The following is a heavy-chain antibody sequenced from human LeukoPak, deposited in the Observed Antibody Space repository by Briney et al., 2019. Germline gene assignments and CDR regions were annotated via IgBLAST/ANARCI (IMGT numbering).Heavy chain of an antibody. CDR2: ISGSGGST. CDR3: AKEVYSSSWYGIDY. CDR1: GFSFSSYA. V-gene: IGHV3-23*01. Sequence: PGGSLRLSCAASGFSFSSYAMSWVRQAPGKGLEWVSAISGSGGSTYYADSVKGRFTISRDNSKNTLYLQMNSLRAEDTAVYYCAKEVYSSSWYGIDYWGQGTLVTVSS. D-gene: IGHD6-13*01. J-gene: IGHJ4*02.